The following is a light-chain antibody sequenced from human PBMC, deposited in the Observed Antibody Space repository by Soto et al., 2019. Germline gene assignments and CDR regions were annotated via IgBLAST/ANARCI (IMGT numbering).Light chain of an antibody. CDR1: QGISSY. CDR2: DAS. CDR3: QHLSSYPLT. J-gene: IGKJ4*01. V-gene: IGKV1-9*01. Sequence: DIQLTQSPSFLSASVGDRVTITCRASQGISSYLAWYQQKPGKAPKLLIYDASTLQSGVPSRFSGSGSGTEFTLTISSLQPEDPGTYYCQHLSSYPLTFGGGTKVEIK.